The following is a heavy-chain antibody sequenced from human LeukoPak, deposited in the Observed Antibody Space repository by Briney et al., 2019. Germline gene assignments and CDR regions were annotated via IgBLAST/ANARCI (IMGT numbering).Heavy chain of an antibody. CDR2: FDPEDGET. CDR1: GYTLTELS. Sequence: ASVKVSCKVSGYTLTELSMHWVRQAPGKGLEWMGGFDPEDGETIYAQKFQGRVTMTEDTSTDTAYMELSSLRSEDTAVYYCATDLLRSSTSCLPRGWGQGTLVTVSS. J-gene: IGHJ4*02. D-gene: IGHD2-2*01. V-gene: IGHV1-24*01. CDR3: ATDLLRSSTSCLPRG.